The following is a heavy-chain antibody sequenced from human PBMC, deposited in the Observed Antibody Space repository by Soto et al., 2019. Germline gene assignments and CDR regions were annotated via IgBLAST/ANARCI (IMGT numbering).Heavy chain of an antibody. CDR2: MYYSGST. CDR1: GGSISSGGYY. Sequence: SETLSLTCTVSGGSISSGGYYWSWIRQHPGKGLEWIGYMYYSGSTNYNPSLKSRVTISVDTSKNQFSLKLSSVTAADTAVYYCARSFSSSWYFDSWGQGTLVTVSS. J-gene: IGHJ4*02. CDR3: ARSFSSSWYFDS. D-gene: IGHD6-13*01. V-gene: IGHV4-61*08.